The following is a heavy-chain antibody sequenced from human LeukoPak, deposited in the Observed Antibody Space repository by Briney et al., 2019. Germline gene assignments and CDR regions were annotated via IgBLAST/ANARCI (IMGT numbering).Heavy chain of an antibody. V-gene: IGHV3-30*04. CDR3: AKNNDYGGSYWYFDL. J-gene: IGHJ2*01. D-gene: IGHD4-23*01. CDR1: GFTFTNYA. Sequence: GGSLRLSCAASGFTFTNYAMHWVRQAPGKGLEWGAVISYDETNKYYEDSVKGRFTISRDSSKNTLYLQMSSLRDEDTAGYYCAKNNDYGGSYWYFDLWGRGTLVTVSS. CDR2: ISYDETNK.